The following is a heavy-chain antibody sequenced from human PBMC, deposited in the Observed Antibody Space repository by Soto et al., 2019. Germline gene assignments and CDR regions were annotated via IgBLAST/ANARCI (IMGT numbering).Heavy chain of an antibody. CDR3: AGEKGAYSGSYYGWLRYFDY. V-gene: IGHV4-34*01. J-gene: IGHJ4*02. D-gene: IGHD1-26*01. CDR1: GGSFSGYY. Sequence: KPSETLSLTCAVYGGSFSGYYWSWIRQPPGKGLEWIGEINHSGSTNYNPSLKSRVTISVDTSKNQFSLKLSSVTAADTAVYYCAGEKGAYSGSYYGWLRYFDYWGQGTLVTVSS. CDR2: INHSGST.